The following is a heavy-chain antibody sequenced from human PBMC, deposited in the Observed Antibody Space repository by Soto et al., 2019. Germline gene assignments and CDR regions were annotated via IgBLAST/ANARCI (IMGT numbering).Heavy chain of an antibody. D-gene: IGHD3-10*01. CDR3: ARGSFYYYSSGSYYLPEKYYYHGMDV. Sequence: SSDTLSLTCAVYGVSFSDYYWSWIGQLPGQALGWFGEEYHNGSPDYHPSLKSRVTISVDATNNQFSLKLSSVTAADTAVYYCARGSFYYYSSGSYYLPEKYYYHGMDVWGQWTTVTVAS. J-gene: IGHJ6*02. V-gene: IGHV4-34*01. CDR1: GVSFSDYY. CDR2: EYHNGSP.